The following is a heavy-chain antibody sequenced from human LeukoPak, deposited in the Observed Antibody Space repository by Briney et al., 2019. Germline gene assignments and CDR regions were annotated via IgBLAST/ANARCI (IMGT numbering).Heavy chain of an antibody. D-gene: IGHD3-10*02. Sequence: GGSLRLSCAASGFTFSSYGMHWVRQAPGKGLEWVAFIRYDGSNKYYADSVKGRFTISRDNAENSLYLQMNSLRAEDTAVYYCARGVLNPQLFGYWGQGTLVTVSS. V-gene: IGHV3-30*02. CDR1: GFTFSSYG. J-gene: IGHJ4*02. CDR3: ARGVLNPQLFGY. CDR2: IRYDGSNK.